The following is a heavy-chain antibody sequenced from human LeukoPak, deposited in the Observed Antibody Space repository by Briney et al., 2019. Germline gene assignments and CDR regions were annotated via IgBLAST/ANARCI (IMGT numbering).Heavy chain of an antibody. J-gene: IGHJ4*02. D-gene: IGHD1-26*01. CDR2: IESDGSTK. Sequence: GGSVRLSCAASGFTFSSHWMHWVRQAPGKGLVWVSRIESDGSTKMYADSVRGRFTISRDNAKNTLYLQMNSLRAEDTAIYYCAREHRGAGATVDYWGQGTLVTVSS. V-gene: IGHV3-74*03. CDR1: GFTFSSHW. CDR3: AREHRGAGATVDY.